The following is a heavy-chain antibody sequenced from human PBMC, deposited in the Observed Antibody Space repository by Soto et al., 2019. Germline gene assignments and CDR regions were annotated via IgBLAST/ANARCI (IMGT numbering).Heavy chain of an antibody. J-gene: IGHJ6*02. CDR3: ARALVTTLGSYYYGMDV. CDR2: IWYDGSNK. V-gene: IGHV3-33*01. Sequence: QVQLVESGGGVVQPGRSLRLSCAASGFTLSSYGMHWVRQAPGKGLEWVAVIWYDGSNKYYADSVKGRFTISRDNSKNTLYLQMNSLRAEDTAVYYCARALVTTLGSYYYGMDVWGQGTTVTVSS. CDR1: GFTLSSYG. D-gene: IGHD4-17*01.